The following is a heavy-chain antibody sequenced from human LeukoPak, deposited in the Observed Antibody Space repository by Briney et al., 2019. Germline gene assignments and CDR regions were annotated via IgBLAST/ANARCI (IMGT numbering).Heavy chain of an antibody. D-gene: IGHD4-11*01. J-gene: IGHJ5*02. CDR3: ARAPRVTTYWFDP. CDR2: IIPIFGTA. CDR1: GGTFSSYA. V-gene: IGHV1-69*05. Sequence: SVKVSCEASGGTFSSYAISWVRQAPGQGLEWMGGIIPIFGTANYAQKFQGRVTITTDESTSTAYMELSSLRSEDTAVYYCARAPRVTTYWFDPWGQGTLVTVSS.